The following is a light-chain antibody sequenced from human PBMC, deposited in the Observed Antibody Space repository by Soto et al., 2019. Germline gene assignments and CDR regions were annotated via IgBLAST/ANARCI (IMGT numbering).Light chain of an antibody. J-gene: IGKJ2*01. CDR3: HQYDDGPYT. CDR2: GAS. V-gene: IGKV3-15*01. CDR1: KSVSSN. Sequence: EIVMTQSPATLSLSPGERATLSCRASKSVSSNVAWYQQIPGQTPRLLIYGASTRATGIPVRLRGSGSRTEFTLTISSLQSEDFAVYYCHQYDDGPYTFGQGTKVDIK.